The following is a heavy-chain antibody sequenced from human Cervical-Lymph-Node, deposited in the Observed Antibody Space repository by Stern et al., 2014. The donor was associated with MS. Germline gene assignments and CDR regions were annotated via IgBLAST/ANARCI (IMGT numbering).Heavy chain of an antibody. V-gene: IGHV3-73*01. CDR1: GFAFSGAV. J-gene: IGHJ3*02. CDR3: PPASAI. Sequence: EVQLVESGGDLVQPGGSLKLSCTASGFAFSGAVVHWVRQASGKGLEWVGRIRSNPKNSATAYAASVKGRFTISRDDSKNTAYLHMRTLKSEDTAMYYCPPASAIWGQGTMVTVSS. CDR2: IRSNPKNSAT.